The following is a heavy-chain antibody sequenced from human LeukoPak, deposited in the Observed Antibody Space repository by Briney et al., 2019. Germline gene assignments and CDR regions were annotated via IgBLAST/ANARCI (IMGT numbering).Heavy chain of an antibody. J-gene: IGHJ4*02. CDR3: ARRDAAAGSRIDY. D-gene: IGHD6-13*01. CDR1: GGSISSSSYY. V-gene: IGHV4-39*01. CDR2: IYYSGHT. Sequence: SETLSLTCSVSGGSISSSSYYCGWVRQPPGKGLEWIGSIYYSGHTYYNPSLKSRVTISEDTSKNQFSLKLSSVTDADTAVYYCARRDAAAGSRIDYWGQGTLVTVSS.